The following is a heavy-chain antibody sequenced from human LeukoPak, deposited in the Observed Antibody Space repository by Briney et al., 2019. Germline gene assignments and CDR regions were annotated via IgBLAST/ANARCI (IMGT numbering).Heavy chain of an antibody. D-gene: IGHD3-10*01. J-gene: IGHJ4*02. CDR2: ISSSSSTI. Sequence: PGGSLRLSCAASGFTFSSYSMNWVRQAPGKGLEWVSYISSSSSTIYYADSVKGRFTISRDNAKNSLYLQMNSLRAEDTAVCYCARRPNYYGSGSYHHFDYWGQGTLVTVSS. CDR1: GFTFSSYS. CDR3: ARRPNYYGSGSYHHFDY. V-gene: IGHV3-48*01.